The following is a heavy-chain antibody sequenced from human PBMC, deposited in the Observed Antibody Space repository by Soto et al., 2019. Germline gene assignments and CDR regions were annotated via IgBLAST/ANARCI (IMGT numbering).Heavy chain of an antibody. V-gene: IGHV4-59*01. D-gene: IGHD6-19*01. J-gene: IGHJ6*02. CDR2: IYYSGST. CDR1: GGSISSYY. Sequence: PSETLSLTCTVSGGSISSYYWSWIRQPPGKGLEWIGYIYYSGSTNYNPSLKSRVAISVDTSKNQFSLKLSSVTAADTAVYYCARDGIAVAGLNYYYYYGMDVWGQGTTVTVS. CDR3: ARDGIAVAGLNYYYYYGMDV.